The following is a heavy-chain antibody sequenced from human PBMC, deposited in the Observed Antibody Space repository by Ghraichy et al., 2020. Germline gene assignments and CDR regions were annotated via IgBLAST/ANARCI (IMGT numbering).Heavy chain of an antibody. D-gene: IGHD3-10*01. Sequence: SQTLSLTCTVSGGSISSYYWSWIWQPPGKGLEWIGYIYYSGSTNYNPSLKSRVTISVDTSKNQFSLKLSSVTAADTAVYYCARDLKYYYGSGSYYRYYGMDVWGQGTTVTVSS. CDR2: IYYSGST. CDR3: ARDLKYYYGSGSYYRYYGMDV. J-gene: IGHJ6*02. CDR1: GGSISSYY. V-gene: IGHV4-59*01.